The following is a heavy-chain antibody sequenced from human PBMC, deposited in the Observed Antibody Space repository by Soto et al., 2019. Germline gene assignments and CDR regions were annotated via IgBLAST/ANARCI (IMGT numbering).Heavy chain of an antibody. D-gene: IGHD6-19*01. V-gene: IGHV1-18*01. CDR1: GYTFTSYG. CDR3: ARSMGAIAVAGTLDY. CDR2: ISACNGNT. J-gene: IGHJ4*02. Sequence: QVQLVQSGAEVKKPGASVKVSCKASGYTFTSYGISWVRQAPGQGLEWMGWISACNGNTNYAQKLQGRVTISTDTSTSTAYMALRSLRSDDTAVYYCARSMGAIAVAGTLDYWGQGTLVTVSS.